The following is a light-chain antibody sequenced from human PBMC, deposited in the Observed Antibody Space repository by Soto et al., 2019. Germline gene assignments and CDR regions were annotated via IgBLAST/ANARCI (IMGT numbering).Light chain of an antibody. Sequence: QSVLTQPASVSGSPGQSITISCSGTSSDVGSSNLVSWYQQHPGKAPKLIIFEGDRWPSGVSGRFSGSKSGNTASLTISGLQAEDEADYYCCSFARSTTFYVFGTGTKLTVL. J-gene: IGLJ1*01. CDR2: EGD. CDR3: CSFARSTTFYV. CDR1: SSDVGSSNL. V-gene: IGLV2-23*01.